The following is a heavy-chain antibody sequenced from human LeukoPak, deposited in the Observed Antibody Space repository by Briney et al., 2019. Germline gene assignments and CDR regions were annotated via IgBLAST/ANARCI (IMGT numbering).Heavy chain of an antibody. D-gene: IGHD3-22*01. V-gene: IGHV3-7*01. CDR3: ARDPYGGGGYGAFDI. CDR1: GFTFSTYW. J-gene: IGHJ3*02. CDR2: IKQDGSKE. Sequence: GSLRLSCVGSGFTFSTYWMSWVRQPPGKGLEWVTNIKQDGSKEVYEDSVKGRFTVSRDNAKNSMYLQMNSLRVEDTAVYYCARDPYGGGGYGAFDIWGQGTMVTVSS.